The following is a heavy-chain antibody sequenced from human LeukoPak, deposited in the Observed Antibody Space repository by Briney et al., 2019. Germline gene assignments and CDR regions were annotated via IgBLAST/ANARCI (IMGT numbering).Heavy chain of an antibody. CDR1: GYTFTSYG. CDR2: ISAYNGNT. J-gene: IGHJ4*02. D-gene: IGHD3-10*01. Sequence: GASVKVSCKASGYTFTSYGISWVRQAPGQGLEWMGWISAYNGNTNYAQKLQGRVTMTTVTSTSTAYMELRSLRSDDTAVYYCARDSLGFYYGSGSYYGYYFDYWGQGTLVTVSS. CDR3: ARDSLGFYYGSGSYYGYYFDY. V-gene: IGHV1-18*01.